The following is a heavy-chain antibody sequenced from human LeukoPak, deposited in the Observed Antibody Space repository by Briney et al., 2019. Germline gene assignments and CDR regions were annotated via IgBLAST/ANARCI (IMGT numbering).Heavy chain of an antibody. D-gene: IGHD3-10*01. V-gene: IGHV1-46*01. CDR3: ARGSQAGIWFGELPVDY. CDR2: INPSGGST. Sequence: ASVKVSCKASGYTFTSYYIHLVRQAPGQGFEWMAIINPSGGSTSYAQKFQGRVTMTRDTSTSTVYMELSSLRSEDTAVYYCARGSQAGIWFGELPVDYWGQGTLVTVSS. J-gene: IGHJ4*02. CDR1: GYTFTSYY.